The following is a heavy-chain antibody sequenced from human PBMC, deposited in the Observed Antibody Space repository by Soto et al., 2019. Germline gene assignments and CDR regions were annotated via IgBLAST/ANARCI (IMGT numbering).Heavy chain of an antibody. Sequence: QITLKESGPTLVRPTQTLTLTCTFSGFSLSTSGVGVGWIRQPPGKALEWLALISWDDDKRYSPSLKSRLTVTKDTSKNQVVLTRSNMDPVDTATYYCAHSRCGGDCLQSYASHYYYGMDVWGQGTTVTVSS. CDR3: AHSRCGGDCLQSYASHYYYGMDV. D-gene: IGHD2-21*02. J-gene: IGHJ6*02. CDR2: ISWDDDK. V-gene: IGHV2-5*02. CDR1: GFSLSTSGVG.